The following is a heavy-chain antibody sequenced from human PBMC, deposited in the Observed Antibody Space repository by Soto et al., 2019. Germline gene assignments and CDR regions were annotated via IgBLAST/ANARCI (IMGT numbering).Heavy chain of an antibody. D-gene: IGHD3-16*01. V-gene: IGHV3-23*01. J-gene: IGHJ4*02. CDR3: SHSVRLPLPLFSPFDF. CDR1: GFTFSSYA. Sequence: GGSLRLSCAASGFTFSSYAMSWVRQAPGKGLEWVSAISGSGGSTYYADSGKGRFTTARDNSKNTLYLQLNCLRAEDTALYYCSHSVRLPLPLFSPFDFWGEGTLVTVSS. CDR2: ISGSGGST.